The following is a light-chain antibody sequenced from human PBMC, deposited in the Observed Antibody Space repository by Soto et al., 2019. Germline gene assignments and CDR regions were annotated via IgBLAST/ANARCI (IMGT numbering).Light chain of an antibody. V-gene: IGKV3-11*01. J-gene: IGKJ1*01. CDR1: QSLSGT. Sequence: EIVLTQSPATLSLSPGERATLSCRASQSLSGTLAWFQQKVGQPPRLLIYGAFNRATGIPARFSASGSGTDFTLTISSLEPEDFAVYYCQQRTLWPRTFGQGTKVEIK. CDR2: GAF. CDR3: QQRTLWPRT.